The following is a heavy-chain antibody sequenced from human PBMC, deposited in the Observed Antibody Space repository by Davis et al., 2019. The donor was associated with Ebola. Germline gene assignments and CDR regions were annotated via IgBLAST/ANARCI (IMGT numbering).Heavy chain of an antibody. V-gene: IGHV3-7*03. D-gene: IGHD6-13*01. Sequence: GGSLRLSCAASGFTFSSYWMTWVRQPPGKGLEWVANIKEDESEEYYVDSVKGRFTISRDNAKSSLYLQMNTLRAEDTAVYYCARDVAYSSTWYPPPGYFDLWGRGTLVTVSS. J-gene: IGHJ2*01. CDR2: IKEDESEE. CDR3: ARDVAYSSTWYPPPGYFDL. CDR1: GFTFSSYW.